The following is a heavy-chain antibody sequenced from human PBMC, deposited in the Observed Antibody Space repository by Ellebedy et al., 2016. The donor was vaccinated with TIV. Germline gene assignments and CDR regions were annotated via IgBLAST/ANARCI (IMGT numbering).Heavy chain of an antibody. CDR1: GYTFTSYW. D-gene: IGHD2-2*01. J-gene: IGHJ4*02. Sequence: GESLKISXKASGYTFTSYWIGWVRLVPGEGLEWMGIIFPDDSVRRYSPSFQGHVTISVDKSIRTTYLQWSSLKASDTAIYYWARPYAVTSSGFYFDNWGQGTQVTVSS. V-gene: IGHV5-51*01. CDR3: ARPYAVTSSGFYFDN. CDR2: IFPDDSVR.